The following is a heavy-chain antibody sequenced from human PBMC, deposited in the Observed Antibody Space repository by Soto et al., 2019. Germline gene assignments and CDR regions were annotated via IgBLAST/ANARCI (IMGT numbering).Heavy chain of an antibody. CDR3: ARGDPYYGMDV. V-gene: IGHV3-30*03. Sequence: QVQLVESGGGVVQPGRSLRLSCEASGFTSSSYVMHWVRQAPGKGQEWVAVISYDGSNKHYADSVKGRFTISRDNSKNTLYLEMHSLRGEDTAVYSCARGDPYYGMDVWGQGTTVTVSS. J-gene: IGHJ6*02. CDR2: ISYDGSNK. CDR1: GFTSSSYV.